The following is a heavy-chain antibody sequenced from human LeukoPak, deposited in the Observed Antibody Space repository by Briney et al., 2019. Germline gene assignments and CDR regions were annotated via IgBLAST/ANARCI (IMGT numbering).Heavy chain of an antibody. D-gene: IGHD6-13*01. CDR3: ARSYSSTPQYYYYYYMDV. CDR2: ISYDGSNK. CDR1: GFTFSSYA. Sequence: PGGSLRLSCAASGFTFSSYAMHWVRQAPGKGLEWVAVISYDGSNKYYADSVKGRFTIPRDNSKNTLYLQMNSLRAEDTAVYYCARSYSSTPQYYYYYYMDVWGKGTTVTVSS. V-gene: IGHV3-30-3*01. J-gene: IGHJ6*03.